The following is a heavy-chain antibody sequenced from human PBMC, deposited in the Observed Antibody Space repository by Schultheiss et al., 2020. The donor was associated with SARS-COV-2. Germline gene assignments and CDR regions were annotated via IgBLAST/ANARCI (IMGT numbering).Heavy chain of an antibody. V-gene: IGHV3-23*01. CDR2: ISGSGGST. CDR1: GFTFSSYA. CDR3: AKRSAVVTTPSPVAVFDY. D-gene: IGHD2-21*02. J-gene: IGHJ4*02. Sequence: GGSLRLSCAASGFTFSSYAMSWVRQAPGKGLEWVSAISGSGGSTYYADSVKGRFTISRDNSKNTLYLQMNSLRAEDTAVYYCAKRSAVVTTPSPVAVFDYWGQGTLVTVSS.